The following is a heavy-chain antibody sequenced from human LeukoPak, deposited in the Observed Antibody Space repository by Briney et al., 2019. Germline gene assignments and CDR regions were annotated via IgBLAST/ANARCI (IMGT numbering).Heavy chain of an antibody. CDR3: ARQGRYDSSGLGFDY. CDR1: GGSISSYY. J-gene: IGHJ4*02. V-gene: IGHV4-59*08. Sequence: SETLSLTCTVSGGSISSYYWSWIRQPPGKGLEWIGYIYYSGSTNYNPSLKSRVTISVDTSKNQFSLKLSSVTAADTAVYHCARQGRYDSSGLGFDYWGQGTLVTVSS. D-gene: IGHD3-22*01. CDR2: IYYSGST.